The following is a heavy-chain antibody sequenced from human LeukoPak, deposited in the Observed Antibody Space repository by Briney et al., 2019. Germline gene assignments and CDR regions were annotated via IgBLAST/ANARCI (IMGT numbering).Heavy chain of an antibody. Sequence: GGSLRLSCAASGFTVSSNYMSWVRQAPGKGLEWVSVIYSGGSTYYADSVKGRFTISRDNSKNTLYLQMNSLRAEDTAVYYCARDVMVRGAHFDYWGQGTLVTVSS. V-gene: IGHV3-66*02. CDR2: IYSGGST. D-gene: IGHD3-10*01. CDR1: GFTVSSNY. CDR3: ARDVMVRGAHFDY. J-gene: IGHJ4*02.